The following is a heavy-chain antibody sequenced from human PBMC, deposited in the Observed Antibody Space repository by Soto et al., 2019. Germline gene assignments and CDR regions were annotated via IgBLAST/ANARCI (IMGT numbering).Heavy chain of an antibody. J-gene: IGHJ4*02. V-gene: IGHV3-23*01. CDR3: AKGSIEYSAAVDN. Sequence: EVQLLESGGGLVQPGGSLRLSCAASGFSFSSYAMVWVRQAPGKGLEWVSVISARGGSLYLADSVKGRFTISRDNSKNVLSLEMNSLRAEDTATYSCAKGSIEYSAAVDNWGQGTLVVVSS. D-gene: IGHD5-12*01. CDR2: ISARGGSL. CDR1: GFSFSSYA.